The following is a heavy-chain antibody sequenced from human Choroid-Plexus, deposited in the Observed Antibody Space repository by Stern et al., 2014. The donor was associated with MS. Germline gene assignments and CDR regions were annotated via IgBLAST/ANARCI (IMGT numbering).Heavy chain of an antibody. CDR1: GFTFGSCA. CDR3: AKDRQYLTYFFDH. V-gene: IGHV3-30*18. J-gene: IGHJ5*02. Sequence: VHLVESGGGGVQPGRPLRLSCVASGFTFGSCAMHWVRQAPGKGLEWGAGVSYDGSNKYYADSVKGRFTISRDNSQNTLYMQMSSLRPEDTAVYYCAKDRQYLTYFFDHWGQGSLVTVSS. CDR2: VSYDGSNK. D-gene: IGHD2/OR15-2a*01.